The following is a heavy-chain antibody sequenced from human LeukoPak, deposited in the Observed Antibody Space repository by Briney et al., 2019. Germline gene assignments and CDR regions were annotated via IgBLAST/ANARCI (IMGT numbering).Heavy chain of an antibody. D-gene: IGHD2-21*02. V-gene: IGHV3-30*02. CDR2: IQYDGSDK. CDR3: AKGDTS. Sequence: GGSLRLSCAASGFNFSNYDMHWVRQAPGKGLEWVAFIQYDGSDKYYADSVKGRFTISRDNSKNTLYVQMNSLRNEDTAVYYCAKGDTSWGQGTLVTVSS. CDR1: GFNFSNYD. J-gene: IGHJ5*02.